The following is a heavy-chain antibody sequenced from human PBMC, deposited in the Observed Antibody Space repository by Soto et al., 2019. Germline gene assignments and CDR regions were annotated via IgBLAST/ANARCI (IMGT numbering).Heavy chain of an antibody. CDR3: ARRSGGYYPYFDY. V-gene: IGHV4-59*01. Sequence: PSETLSLTCTVSGGSISSYYWSWIRQPPGKGLEWIGYIYYSGSTNYNPSLKSRVTISVDTSKNQFSLKLSSVTAADTAVYYCARRSGGYYPYFDYWGQGTLVTVSS. J-gene: IGHJ4*02. CDR1: GGSISSYY. CDR2: IYYSGST. D-gene: IGHD3-22*01.